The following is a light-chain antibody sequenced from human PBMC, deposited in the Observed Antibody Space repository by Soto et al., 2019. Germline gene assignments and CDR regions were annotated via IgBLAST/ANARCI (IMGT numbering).Light chain of an antibody. CDR3: QQYNNWWT. Sequence: EIVMTQSPATLSVSPGERATLSCRASQCVSSNLAWYQQKPGQAPRLLIYGASTRATGIPARFSGSGSGTEFTLTISSLQSEDFAVYYCQQYNNWWTFGQGTKVEI. V-gene: IGKV3-15*01. J-gene: IGKJ1*01. CDR2: GAS. CDR1: QCVSSN.